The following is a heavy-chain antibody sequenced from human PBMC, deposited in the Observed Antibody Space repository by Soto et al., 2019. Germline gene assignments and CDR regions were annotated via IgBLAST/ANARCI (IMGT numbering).Heavy chain of an antibody. J-gene: IGHJ4*02. CDR2: ISYDGSNK. CDR3: AKGGAMVRALDY. V-gene: IGHV3-30*18. CDR1: GFTFSSYG. Sequence: QVQLVESGGGVVQPGRSLRVSCVASGFTFSSYGMHWVRQAPGKGLEWVAGISYDGSNKYYVDSVKGRFTISRDNSKNTMHLQMNRLRAEDTAVYYCAKGGAMVRALDYWGQGTLVTVSS. D-gene: IGHD3-10*01.